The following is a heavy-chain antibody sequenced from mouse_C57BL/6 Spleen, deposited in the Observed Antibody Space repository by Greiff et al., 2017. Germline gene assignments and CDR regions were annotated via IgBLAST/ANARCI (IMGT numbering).Heavy chain of an antibody. CDR2: IYPGDGDT. V-gene: IGHV1-80*01. Sequence: QVQLKESGAELVKPGASVKISCKASGYAFSSYWMNWVKQRPGKGLEWIGQIYPGDGDTNYNGKFKGKATLTADKSSSTAYMQLSSLTSEDSAVYFCARLRHYYGSSYEYFDVWGTGTTVTVSS. D-gene: IGHD1-1*01. CDR3: ARLRHYYGSSYEYFDV. CDR1: GYAFSSYW. J-gene: IGHJ1*03.